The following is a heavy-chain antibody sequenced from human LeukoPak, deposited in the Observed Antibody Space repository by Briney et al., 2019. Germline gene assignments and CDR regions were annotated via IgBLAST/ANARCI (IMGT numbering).Heavy chain of an antibody. Sequence: VSGPTLVKPTQTLTLTCTFSGFSLSTSGVGVGWIRQPPGKALEWLALIYWDDDKRYSPSLKSRLTITKDTSKNQVVLTMTNMDPVDTATYYCAHSKWELLSVTLDYWGQGTLVTVSS. J-gene: IGHJ4*02. V-gene: IGHV2-5*02. CDR3: AHSKWELLSVTLDY. CDR2: IYWDDDK. D-gene: IGHD1-26*01. CDR1: GFSLSTSGVG.